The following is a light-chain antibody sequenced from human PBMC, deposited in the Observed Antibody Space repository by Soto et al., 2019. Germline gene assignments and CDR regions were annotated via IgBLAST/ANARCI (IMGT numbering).Light chain of an antibody. CDR3: TSYAGSNNFCV. CDR2: EVS. V-gene: IGLV2-8*01. Sequence: QSALTQPPSASGPPGQSVTISCIGTSSNVGGYDYVSWYQQHPGKAPKLIISEVSKRPSGVPDRFSGSKSGNTASLTVSGLQDEDEADYYCTSYAGSNNFCVFGTGTKLTVL. CDR1: SSNVGGYDY. J-gene: IGLJ1*01.